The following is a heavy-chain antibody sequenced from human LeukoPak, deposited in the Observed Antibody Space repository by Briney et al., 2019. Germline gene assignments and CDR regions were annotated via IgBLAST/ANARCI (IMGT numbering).Heavy chain of an antibody. V-gene: IGHV3-21*01. CDR2: LTSGGDYI. J-gene: IGHJ4*02. D-gene: IGHD3-9*01. CDR3: ARGHYDVLAASYKWTPDY. Sequence: GGSLRLSCAASGFTFNTFNMNWVRQALGKGLEWGSSLTSGGDYIYYADSVKGRFTTSRDNAKNSLSLQLNSLRVEDTAVYYCARGHYDVLAASYKWTPDYWGQGTLVTVSS. CDR1: GFTFNTFN.